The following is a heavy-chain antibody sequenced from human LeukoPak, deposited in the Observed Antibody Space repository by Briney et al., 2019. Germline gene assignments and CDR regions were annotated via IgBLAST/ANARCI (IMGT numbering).Heavy chain of an antibody. Sequence: SETLSLTCTVSGGSISSSGYYWGWIRQPPGKGLEWIGSVDYTGITSHSPSLKSRVTISVDTSKNQFSLKVSSVSAADTAVYYCARQDYYGSGSFAYYFDYWGQGTLVTASS. V-gene: IGHV4-39*01. CDR1: GGSISSSGYY. J-gene: IGHJ4*02. CDR2: VDYTGIT. CDR3: ARQDYYGSGSFAYYFDY. D-gene: IGHD3-10*01.